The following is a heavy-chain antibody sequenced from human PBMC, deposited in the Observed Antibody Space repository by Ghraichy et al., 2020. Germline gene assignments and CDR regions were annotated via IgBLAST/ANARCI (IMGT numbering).Heavy chain of an antibody. CDR1: GFIFRDFN. Sequence: LSLTCAASGFIFRDFNMHWVRQAPGKGLEWISYIRKTSSSIYYADSMKGRFTISRDNADSSLYLQMNSLRDEDTAVYYCARDYMWACDYWGQGTLVTVSS. J-gene: IGHJ4*02. D-gene: IGHD1-26*01. CDR2: IRKTSSSI. CDR3: ARDYMWACDY. V-gene: IGHV3-48*02.